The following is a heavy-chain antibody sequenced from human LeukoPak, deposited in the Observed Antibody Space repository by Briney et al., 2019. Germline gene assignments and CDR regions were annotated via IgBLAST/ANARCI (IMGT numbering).Heavy chain of an antibody. Sequence: GRSLRLSCAASGFTFDGYAMHWVRQAPGKGLEWVSGISWNSGNLGYADSVKGRFTISRDNAKNSLYLHMNSLRAEDTALYYCAKDGEEGVQLLSIGGYFDLWGRGTLVSVSP. CDR2: ISWNSGNL. V-gene: IGHV3-9*01. J-gene: IGHJ2*01. CDR3: AKDGEEGVQLLSIGGYFDL. D-gene: IGHD2-2*01. CDR1: GFTFDGYA.